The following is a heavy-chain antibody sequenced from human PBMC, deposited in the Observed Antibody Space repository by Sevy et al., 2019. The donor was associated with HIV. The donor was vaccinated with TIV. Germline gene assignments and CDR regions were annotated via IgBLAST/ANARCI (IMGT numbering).Heavy chain of an antibody. Sequence: RAGGSLRLSCAASGFTFDDYGMSWVRQAPGKGLEWVSGINWDGSSTGYADSVKGRFTISRDNVKNSLHLQMTSLRAEDTAFYYCAREKSCGGACYDFDHWGQGTLVTVSS. V-gene: IGHV3-20*04. CDR2: INWDGSST. J-gene: IGHJ4*02. D-gene: IGHD2-21*02. CDR3: AREKSCGGACYDFDH. CDR1: GFTFDDYG.